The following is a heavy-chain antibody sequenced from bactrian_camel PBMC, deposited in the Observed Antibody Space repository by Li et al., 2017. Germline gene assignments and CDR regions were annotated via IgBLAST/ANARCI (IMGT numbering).Heavy chain of an antibody. D-gene: IGHD5*01. CDR1: GYTYCSYD. V-gene: IGHV3S10*01. CDR3: VLDPGADCRRNPDY. Sequence: VESGGGSVQAGGSLRLSCTASGYTYCSYDMSWYRQAPAKEREFVSGFLSDGSTSYADSVKGRFAISRDNAKNTVYLQMNSLKPEDTAMYYCVLDPGADCRRNPDYWGQGTQVTVS. CDR2: FLSDGST. J-gene: IGHJ4*01.